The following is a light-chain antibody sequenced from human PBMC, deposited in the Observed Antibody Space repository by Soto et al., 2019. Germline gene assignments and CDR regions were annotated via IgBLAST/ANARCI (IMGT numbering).Light chain of an antibody. V-gene: IGLV2-14*03. Sequence: QSALTQPASVSGSPGQSITVCCPGTSSDVGGYNYVSWYQQHPGKAPMLMIYHVSNRPSGVSNRFSGSKSANTASLTISVLQSEDEADYYCSSYTISNTYVCGTGTKATV. CDR3: SSYTISNTYV. J-gene: IGLJ1*01. CDR2: HVS. CDR1: SSDVGGYNY.